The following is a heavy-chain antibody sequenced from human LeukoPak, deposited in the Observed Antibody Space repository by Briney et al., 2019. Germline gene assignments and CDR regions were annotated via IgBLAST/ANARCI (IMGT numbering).Heavy chain of an antibody. CDR1: GYTLTGYS. Sequence: ASVKVSCKASGYTLTGYSMHWVRQAPGQGLEWMGWINPKSGGTNYAQKFQGRVTMTRDTSISTAYMELSRLRSDDTAVFYCARDNCSSTSCYKNYNYYCYNDVWGKGTTVTVSS. CDR2: INPKSGGT. D-gene: IGHD2-2*01. CDR3: ARDNCSSTSCYKNYNYYCYNDV. V-gene: IGHV1-2*02. J-gene: IGHJ6*03.